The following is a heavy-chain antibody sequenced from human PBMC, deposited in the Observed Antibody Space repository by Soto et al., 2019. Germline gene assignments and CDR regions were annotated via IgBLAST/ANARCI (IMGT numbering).Heavy chain of an antibody. CDR2: IYNSGTT. CDR3: ARPTTSGNTAYSGTFDP. V-gene: IGHV4-59*08. CDR1: GCSISSYH. D-gene: IGHD3-10*01. Sequence: PSETLSLTCTVSGCSISSYHWSWIRQPPGKGLEWIGSIYNSGTTNYNPSLKSRVTILVDTSKNQFSLKVSSVTAADTAVYYCARPTTSGNTAYSGTFDPWGQGTLVTVSS. J-gene: IGHJ5*02.